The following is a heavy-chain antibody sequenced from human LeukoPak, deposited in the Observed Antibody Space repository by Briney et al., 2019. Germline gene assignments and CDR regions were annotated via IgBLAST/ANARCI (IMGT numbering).Heavy chain of an antibody. CDR3: AADPSYSSGYRYYFDY. V-gene: IGHV1-58*01. J-gene: IGHJ4*02. CDR2: IVVGSGNT. D-gene: IGHD3-22*01. Sequence: GASVKVSCKTSGFTFISSAVQWVRQARGQRPEWIGWIVVGSGNTNSAKKCQERVTITREMSTSTAYMELSSLRSEDTAVYYCAADPSYSSGYRYYFDYWGQGTLVTVSS. CDR1: GFTFISSA.